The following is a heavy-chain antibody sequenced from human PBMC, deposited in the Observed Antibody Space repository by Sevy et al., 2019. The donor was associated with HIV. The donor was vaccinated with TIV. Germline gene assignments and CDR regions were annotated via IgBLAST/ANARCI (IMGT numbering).Heavy chain of an antibody. D-gene: IGHD6-13*01. J-gene: IGHJ4*02. V-gene: IGHV3-7*01. CDR1: GFTLNSYW. CDR2: INQDGSVK. Sequence: GGSLRLSCAASGFTLNSYWMSWVRQAPGKGLEWVANINQDGSVKYYVDSVKGRFTISRDNARNSLYLRMNSLRAEDTALYYRLIAIAAASSFWGQGTLVSVSS. CDR3: LIAIAAASSF.